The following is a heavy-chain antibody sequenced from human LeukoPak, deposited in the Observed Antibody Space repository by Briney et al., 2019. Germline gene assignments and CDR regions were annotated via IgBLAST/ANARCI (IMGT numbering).Heavy chain of an antibody. V-gene: IGHV1-46*01. CDR2: INPSGGST. D-gene: IGHD5-24*01. CDR3: ARDRISRMATTGAEYFQH. CDR1: GYTFTSYG. Sequence: GASVKVSCKASGYTFTSYGISWVRQAPGQGLEWMGIINPSGGSTSYAQKFQGRVTMTRDTSTSTVYMELSSLRSEDTAVYYCARDRISRMATTGAEYFQHWGQGTLVTVSS. J-gene: IGHJ1*01.